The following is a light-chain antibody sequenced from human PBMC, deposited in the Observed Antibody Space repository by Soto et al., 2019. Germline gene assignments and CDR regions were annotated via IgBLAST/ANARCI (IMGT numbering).Light chain of an antibody. CDR3: QQYYNWSPLT. CDR1: RSVSSN. J-gene: IGKJ4*01. V-gene: IGKV3-15*01. Sequence: ETVMTQSPATLSVSPGKRATLSCRASRSVSSNLAWYQQKPGQAPRLLIYGASTRATGIPARFSGGGSGTEFTLTISSLQSEDAAVYYCQQYYNWSPLTFGGGTNVEIK. CDR2: GAS.